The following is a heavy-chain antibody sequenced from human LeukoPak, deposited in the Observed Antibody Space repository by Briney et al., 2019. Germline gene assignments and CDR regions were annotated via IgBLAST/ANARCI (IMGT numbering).Heavy chain of an antibody. Sequence: SETLSLTCAVYGGSFSGYYWSWIRQPPGKGLEWIGEINHSGSTNYNPSLKSRVTISVDTSKNQFSLKLSSVTAADTAVYYCARRAIFGVVIRYNWFDPWGQGTLVTVSS. CDR3: ARRAIFGVVIRYNWFDP. CDR2: INHSGST. CDR1: GGSFSGYY. J-gene: IGHJ5*02. D-gene: IGHD3-3*01. V-gene: IGHV4-34*01.